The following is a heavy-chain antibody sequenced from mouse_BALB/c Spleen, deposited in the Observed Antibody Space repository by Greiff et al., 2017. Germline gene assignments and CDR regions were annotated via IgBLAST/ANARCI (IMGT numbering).Heavy chain of an antibody. J-gene: IGHJ2*01. CDR3: VRWDYDKGFDY. D-gene: IGHD2-4*01. CDR1: GFSLTSYD. CDR2: IWTGGGT. V-gene: IGHV2-9-2*01. Sequence: QVQLKESGPGLVAPSQSLSITCTVSGFSLTSYDISWIRQPPGKGLEWLGVIWTGGGTNYNSAFMSRLSISKDNSKSQVFLKMNSLQTDDTAIYYCVRWDYDKGFDYWGQGTTLTVSS.